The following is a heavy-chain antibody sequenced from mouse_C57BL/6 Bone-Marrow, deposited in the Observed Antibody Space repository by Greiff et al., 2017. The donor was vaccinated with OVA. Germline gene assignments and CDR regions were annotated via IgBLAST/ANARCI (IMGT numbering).Heavy chain of an antibody. CDR2: IYPRDGST. Sequence: VKLMESGPELVKPGASVKLSCKASGYTFTSYDINWVKQRPGQGLEWIGWIYPRDGSTKYNEKFKGKATLTVDTSSSTAYMELHSLTSEDSAVYFCARFRAITTVVPCAMDYWGQGTSVTVSS. CDR1: GYTFTSYD. D-gene: IGHD1-1*01. J-gene: IGHJ4*01. CDR3: ARFRAITTVVPCAMDY. V-gene: IGHV1-85*01.